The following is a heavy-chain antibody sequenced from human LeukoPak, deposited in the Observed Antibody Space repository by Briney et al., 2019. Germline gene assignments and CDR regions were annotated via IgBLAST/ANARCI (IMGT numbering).Heavy chain of an antibody. D-gene: IGHD1-26*01. CDR2: MNPNSGNT. Sequence: ASVKVSCKASGYTFTSYDINWVRQATGQGLEWMGWMNPNSGNTGYAQKFQGRVTITRNTSISTAYMELSSLRSEDTAVYCCARTIGYSGSYYVFDYWGQRTLVTVSS. CDR1: GYTFTSYD. V-gene: IGHV1-8*03. J-gene: IGHJ4*02. CDR3: ARTIGYSGSYYVFDY.